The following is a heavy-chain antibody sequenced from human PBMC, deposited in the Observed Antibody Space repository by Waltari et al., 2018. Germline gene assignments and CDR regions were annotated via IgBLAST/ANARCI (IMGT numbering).Heavy chain of an antibody. CDR3: ARGLTTYYDFWSGYPHWYFDL. V-gene: IGHV4-34*01. Sequence: QVQLQQWGAGLLKPSETLSLTCAVYGGSFSGYYWSWIRQPPGKGLEWIGEINHSGSTNYNPSLKSRVTISVDTSKNQFSLKLSSVTAADTAVYYCARGLTTYYDFWSGYPHWYFDLWGRGTLVTVSS. CDR1: GGSFSGYY. D-gene: IGHD3-3*01. CDR2: INHSGST. J-gene: IGHJ2*01.